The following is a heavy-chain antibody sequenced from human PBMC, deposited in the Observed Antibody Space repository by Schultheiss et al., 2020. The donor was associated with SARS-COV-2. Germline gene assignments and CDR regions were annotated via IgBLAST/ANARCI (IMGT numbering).Heavy chain of an antibody. V-gene: IGHV1-2*02. CDR2: INPNSGDT. CDR1: GYTFTGYY. D-gene: IGHD3-3*02. J-gene: IGHJ5*02. CDR3: ARDSEFRHFWST. Sequence: ASVKVSCKASGYTFTGYYMHWVRQAPGQGLEWMGWINPNSGDTNYAQKFQGRVTMTRDTSISTAYMELSRLRSDDTAVYYCARDSEFRHFWSTWGQGTLVTVSS.